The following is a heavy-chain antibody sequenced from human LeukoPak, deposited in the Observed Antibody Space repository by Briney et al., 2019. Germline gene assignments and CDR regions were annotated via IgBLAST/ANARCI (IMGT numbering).Heavy chain of an antibody. Sequence: PGRSLRLSCAASGFTFSSYGMPWVRQAPGKGLEWVAVIWYDGSNKYYADSVKGRFTISRDNSKNTLYLQMNSLRDEDTAVYYCATTPVVAAVQLDYWGQGTLVTVSS. J-gene: IGHJ4*02. D-gene: IGHD2-15*01. CDR2: IWYDGSNK. CDR3: ATTPVVAAVQLDY. CDR1: GFTFSSYG. V-gene: IGHV3-33*01.